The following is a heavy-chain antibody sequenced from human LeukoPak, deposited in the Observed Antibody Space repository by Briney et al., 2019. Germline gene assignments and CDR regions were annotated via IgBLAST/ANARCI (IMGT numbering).Heavy chain of an antibody. CDR1: GFTFDDYG. D-gene: IGHD3-16*02. CDR2: INWNGGST. V-gene: IGHV3-20*04. J-gene: IGHJ4*02. CDR3: AKDWPVDYVWGSYRYTSIDY. Sequence: GGSLRLSCAASGFTFDDYGMSWVRQAPGKGLEWVSGINWNGGSTGYADSVKGRFTISRDNAKNSLYLQMNSLRAEDTAVYYCAKDWPVDYVWGSYRYTSIDYWGQGTLVTVSS.